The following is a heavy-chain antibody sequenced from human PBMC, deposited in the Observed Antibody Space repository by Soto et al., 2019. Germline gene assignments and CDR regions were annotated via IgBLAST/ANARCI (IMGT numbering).Heavy chain of an antibody. CDR1: GFTFSSYG. Sequence: GGSLRLSCAASGFTFSSYGMHWVRQAPGKGLEWVAVISYDGSNKYYADSVKGRFTISRDNARNSLYLHMNSLRVEDTAIYYCAREVDTAMGNEASDIWGQGTLVTVSS. J-gene: IGHJ3*02. CDR2: ISYDGSNK. V-gene: IGHV3-30*03. CDR3: AREVDTAMGNEASDI. D-gene: IGHD5-18*01.